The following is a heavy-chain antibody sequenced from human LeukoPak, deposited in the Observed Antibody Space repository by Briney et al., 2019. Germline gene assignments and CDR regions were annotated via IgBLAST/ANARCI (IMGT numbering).Heavy chain of an antibody. CDR3: ARGYSYGYVDY. V-gene: IGHV4-30-2*01. J-gene: IGHJ4*02. CDR2: IYHSGST. D-gene: IGHD5-18*01. CDR1: GGSISSGGYS. Sequence: PSQTLSLTCAVSGGSISSGGYSWRWIRQPPGKGLEWIGYIYHSGSTYYNPSLKSRVTISVDRSKNQFSLKLSSVTAADTAVYYCARGYSYGYVDYWGQGTLVTVSS.